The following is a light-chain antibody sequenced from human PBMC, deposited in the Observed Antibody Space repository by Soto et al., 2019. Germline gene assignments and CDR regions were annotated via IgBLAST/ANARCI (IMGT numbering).Light chain of an antibody. Sequence: QSALTQPASASGSPGQSVTISCTGTSSDVGGDKYVSWYQQHPGKAPKLMIFEVNKRPSGVPDRFSGSKSGNTASLTVSGLQAEDEADYYCSSYAGINNLGVFGTGTKVTVL. CDR1: SSDVGGDKY. V-gene: IGLV2-8*01. J-gene: IGLJ1*01. CDR2: EVN. CDR3: SSYAGINNLGV.